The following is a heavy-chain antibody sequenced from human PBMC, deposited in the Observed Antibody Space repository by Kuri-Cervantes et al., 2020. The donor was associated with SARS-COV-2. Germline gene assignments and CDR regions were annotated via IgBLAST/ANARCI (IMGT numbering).Heavy chain of an antibody. CDR2: ISAYNGNT. D-gene: IGHD3-10*01. Sequence: ASVKVSCKASGYTFTSYGISWVRQAPGQGLEWMGWISAYNGNTNYAQKLQGRVTMTTDTSTSTAHMELSSLRSEDTAVYYCARGERRPPLNMVRGIYYYGMDVWGQGTTVTVSS. CDR3: ARGERRPPLNMVRGIYYYGMDV. V-gene: IGHV1-18*01. J-gene: IGHJ6*02. CDR1: GYTFTSYG.